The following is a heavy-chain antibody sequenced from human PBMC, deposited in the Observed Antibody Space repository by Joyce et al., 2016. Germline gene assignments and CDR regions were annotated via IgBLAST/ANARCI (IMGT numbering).Heavy chain of an antibody. J-gene: IGHJ4*02. V-gene: IGHV3-53*02. CDR2: IYSAGNT. CDR1: GFIVSNNY. Sequence: EVQLVETGGGLIQPGGSLRLSCAASGFIVSNNYMSWVRQAPGKGLEWVASIYSAGNTYYTDSGKGRFALSRDNSKNTLHLQMDSLRAEDTAVYYCARGNREYSSGWFYFDYWGQGTLVTVSS. CDR3: ARGNREYSSGWFYFDY. D-gene: IGHD6-19*01.